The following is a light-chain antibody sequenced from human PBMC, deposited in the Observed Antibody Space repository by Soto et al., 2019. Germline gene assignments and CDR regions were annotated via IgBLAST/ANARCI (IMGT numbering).Light chain of an antibody. CDR1: QSVSSSY. CDR3: QQYGSSPWT. Sequence: EIVMTQSPGTLSLSPGERATLSWRASQSVSSSYLAWYQQKPGQAPRLLIYGASSRATGIPDRFSGSGSGTDLTLTISRLEPEDFAVYYCQQYGSSPWTFGQGSKVDI. V-gene: IGKV3-20*01. J-gene: IGKJ1*01. CDR2: GAS.